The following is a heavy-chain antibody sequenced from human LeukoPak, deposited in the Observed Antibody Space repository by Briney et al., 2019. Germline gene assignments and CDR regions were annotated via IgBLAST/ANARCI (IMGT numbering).Heavy chain of an antibody. CDR1: GFTFSSYA. CDR2: ISYDGSNK. V-gene: IGHV3-30-3*01. Sequence: GGSLRLSCAASGFTFSSYAMHWVRQAPGKGLEWVAVISYDGSNKYYADSVKGRFTISRDNSKNTLYLQMNSLRAEDTAVYYCAKDRRQLVHFDYWGQGTLVTVSS. D-gene: IGHD6-13*01. J-gene: IGHJ4*02. CDR3: AKDRRQLVHFDY.